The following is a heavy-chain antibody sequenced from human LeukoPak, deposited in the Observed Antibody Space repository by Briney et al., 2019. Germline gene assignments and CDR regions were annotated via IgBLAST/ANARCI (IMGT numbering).Heavy chain of an antibody. J-gene: IGHJ3*02. CDR2: ISSSSSYI. Sequence: GGSLRLSCAASGFTFSSYSMNWVRQAPGKGLEWVSSISSSSSYIYYADSVKGRFTISRDNAKNSLYLQMNSLRAEDTAVYYCARGAGGTSPDAFDIWGQGTMVTVSS. V-gene: IGHV3-21*01. CDR1: GFTFSSYS. D-gene: IGHD1-7*01. CDR3: ARGAGGTSPDAFDI.